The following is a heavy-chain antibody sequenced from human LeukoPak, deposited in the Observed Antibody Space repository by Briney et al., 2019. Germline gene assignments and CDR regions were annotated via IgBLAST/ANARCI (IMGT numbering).Heavy chain of an antibody. Sequence: SQTLSLTCAVSGGSISSGGYSWSWIRQPPGKGLEWIGYFYYSGSTNYNPSLKSRVTISVDTSKSQFSLNLTSVTAADTAVYYCARTRSQAISAQYFDYWGQGTLVTVSS. V-gene: IGHV4-30-4*07. J-gene: IGHJ4*02. CDR2: FYYSGST. CDR1: GGSISSGGYS. D-gene: IGHD1/OR15-1a*01. CDR3: ARTRSQAISAQYFDY.